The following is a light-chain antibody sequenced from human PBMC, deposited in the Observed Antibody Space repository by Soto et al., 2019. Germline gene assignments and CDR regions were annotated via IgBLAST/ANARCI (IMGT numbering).Light chain of an antibody. Sequence: QSVLTQPPSVSGAPGQRVTISCTGSSSNIGAGYDVHWYQQLPGTAPKLLIYGNSNQPSGVPDRFSGSKSGTSASLAITGLQAEDEADDYCQSYDSSLSGWVFGGGTKLTVL. CDR1: SSNIGAGYD. CDR2: GNS. CDR3: QSYDSSLSGWV. V-gene: IGLV1-40*01. J-gene: IGLJ3*02.